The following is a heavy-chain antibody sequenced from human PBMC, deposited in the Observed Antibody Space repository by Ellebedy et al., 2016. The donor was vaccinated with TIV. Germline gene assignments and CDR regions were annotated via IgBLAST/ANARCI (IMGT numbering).Heavy chain of an antibody. D-gene: IGHD4-11*01. Sequence: GESLKISCEASGVTVSSHGMHWVRQGPGMGLEWVAVISHDGRDKIYADSVKGRFTISRDNSKTTLYQQMNSRRPENTAVYYCAKRAKSDDYMYLKHWGQGTLVTGSS. J-gene: IGHJ1*01. CDR3: AKRAKSDDYMYLKH. CDR2: ISHDGRDK. CDR1: GVTVSSHG. V-gene: IGHV3-30*18.